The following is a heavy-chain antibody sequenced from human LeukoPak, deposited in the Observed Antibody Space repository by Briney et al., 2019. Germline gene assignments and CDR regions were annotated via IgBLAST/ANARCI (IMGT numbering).Heavy chain of an antibody. CDR3: ARNSRSSSFDY. CDR2: IYYSGST. D-gene: IGHD6-13*01. V-gene: IGHV4-59*01. Sequence: KSSETLSLTCTVSGGSISSYYWSWIRQPPGKGLEWIGYIYYSGSTNYNPSLKSRVTISVDTSKNQFSLKLSSVTAADTAVYYCARNSRSSSFDYWGQGTLVTVSS. CDR1: GGSISSYY. J-gene: IGHJ4*02.